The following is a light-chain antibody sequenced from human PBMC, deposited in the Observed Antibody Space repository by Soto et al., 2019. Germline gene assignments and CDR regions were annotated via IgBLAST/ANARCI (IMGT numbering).Light chain of an antibody. CDR3: SSYTNSGTVV. Sequence: QSALTQPASVSGSPGQSITISCTGTSSDIGGYNYVSWYQQHPGKAPKLMIYDVNIRPSGLANRFSGSKSGNTASLTLSGPPAEDESDYYCSSYTNSGTVVFGGGTKLTVL. J-gene: IGLJ2*01. V-gene: IGLV2-14*01. CDR1: SSDIGGYNY. CDR2: DVN.